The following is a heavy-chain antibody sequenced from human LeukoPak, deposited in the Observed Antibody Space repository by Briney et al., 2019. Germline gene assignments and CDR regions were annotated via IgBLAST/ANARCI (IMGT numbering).Heavy chain of an antibody. D-gene: IGHD4-17*01. Sequence: PGGSLRLSCAASGFTFSTHGMNWVRQAPGKGPEWVASVCASSSYIHYADPVKGRFTFSRANARNSLYLHMNSLRAEDTAVYYCARHQFDTTVTTKFDYRGHRALVTASS. CDR3: ARHQFDTTVTTKFDY. CDR1: GFTFSTHG. J-gene: IGHJ4*01. V-gene: IGHV3-21*01. CDR2: VCASSSYI.